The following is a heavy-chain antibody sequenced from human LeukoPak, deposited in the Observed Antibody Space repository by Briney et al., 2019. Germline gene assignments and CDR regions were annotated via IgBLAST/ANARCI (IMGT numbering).Heavy chain of an antibody. CDR2: ISWNSDSI. CDR1: GFTFDDYA. CDR3: AKEFRVRGLIDY. D-gene: IGHD3-10*01. V-gene: IGHV3-9*01. J-gene: IGHJ4*02. Sequence: PGRSLRLSCAASGFTFDDYAMHWVRQAPGKGLEWVSGISWNSDSIGYADSVKGRFTISRDNAKNSLYLQMNSLRAEDTALYYCAKEFRVRGLIDYWGQGTLVTVSS.